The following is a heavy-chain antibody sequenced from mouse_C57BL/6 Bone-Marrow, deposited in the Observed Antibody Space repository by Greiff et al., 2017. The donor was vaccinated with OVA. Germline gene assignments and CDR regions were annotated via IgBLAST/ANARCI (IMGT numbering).Heavy chain of an antibody. CDR1: GYTFTSYW. Sequence: QVQLQQPGAELVMPGASVKLSCKASGYTFTSYWMHWVKQRPGQGLEWIGEIDPSDSSTNYNQKFKGKSTLTVDKSSSTAYMQLSSLTSEDSAVYYCARDYDPPYYYAMDYWGQGTSVTVSS. CDR3: ARDYDPPYYYAMDY. V-gene: IGHV1-69*01. D-gene: IGHD2-4*01. J-gene: IGHJ4*01. CDR2: IDPSDSST.